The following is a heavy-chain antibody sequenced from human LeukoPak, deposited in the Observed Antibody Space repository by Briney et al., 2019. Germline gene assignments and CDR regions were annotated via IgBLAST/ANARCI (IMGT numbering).Heavy chain of an antibody. J-gene: IGHJ3*02. D-gene: IGHD6-13*01. CDR1: GYSFTSYL. Sequence: GESLKISWKGSGYSFTSYLIGWVRQMPGKGLEWVGIIYPGDSDTRYSPSSHAQVAISADTSISTAYLPWSSLKASATAMYYCVVSVVHTGIAAAGPNDAFDIWGQGKMVTVSS. CDR3: VVSVVHTGIAAAGPNDAFDI. CDR2: IYPGDSDT. V-gene: IGHV5-51*01.